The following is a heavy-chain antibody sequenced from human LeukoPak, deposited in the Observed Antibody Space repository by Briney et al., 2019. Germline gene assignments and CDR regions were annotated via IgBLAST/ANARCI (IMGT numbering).Heavy chain of an antibody. V-gene: IGHV3-33*06. CDR2: IWSVGGAE. CDR1: GFPFSSYG. CDR3: VKLGATSSFVKLGAASAFEYYYGVDF. J-gene: IGHJ6*02. D-gene: IGHD3-16*01. Sequence: GGSLRLSCVASGFPFSSYGMHWVRQAPGKGLEWVAVIWSVGGAEYYADSVKGRFTISRDNSKNMLFLQMNSLRAEDTAVYYCVKLGATSSFVKLGAASAFEYYYGVDFWGQGTTVTVSS.